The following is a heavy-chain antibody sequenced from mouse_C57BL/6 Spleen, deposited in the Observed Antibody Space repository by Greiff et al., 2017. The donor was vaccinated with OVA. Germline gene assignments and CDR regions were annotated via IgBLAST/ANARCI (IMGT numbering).Heavy chain of an antibody. V-gene: IGHV5-2*03. CDR3: ARRGVRSYWYFDV. CDR2: INSDGGST. D-gene: IGHD2-14*01. CDR1: EYEFPSHD. Sequence: EVKVEESGGGLVQPGESLKLSCESNEYEFPSHDMSWVRKTPEKRLELVAAINSDGGSTYYPDTMERRFIISRDNTKKTLYLQMSSLRSEDTALYYCARRGVRSYWYFDVWGTGTTVTVSS. J-gene: IGHJ1*03.